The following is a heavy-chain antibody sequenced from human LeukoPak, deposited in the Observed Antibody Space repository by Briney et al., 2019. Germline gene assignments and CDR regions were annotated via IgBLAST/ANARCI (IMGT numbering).Heavy chain of an antibody. Sequence: GGSLRLSCAASGFTFSSYNMNWVRQAPGKGLEWVSSITFSSGYIYYADSVKGRFTISRDNAKNSLYLQIDSLRAEDTAVYYCARGREGYNSYDYWGQGTLVTVSS. V-gene: IGHV3-21*01. CDR2: ITFSSGYI. CDR1: GFTFSSYN. CDR3: ARGREGYNSYDY. D-gene: IGHD5-24*01. J-gene: IGHJ4*02.